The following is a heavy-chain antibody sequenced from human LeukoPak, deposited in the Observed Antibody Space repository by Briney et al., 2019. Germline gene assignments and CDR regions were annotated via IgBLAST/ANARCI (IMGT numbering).Heavy chain of an antibody. Sequence: PGGSLRLSCAASGFTFSSYAMSWVRRAPGKGLEWVSAISGSGGSTYYADSVKGRFTISRDNSKNTLYLQMNSLRAEDTAVYYCAKEEAYYYDSSGYFDYWGQGTLVTVSS. CDR3: AKEEAYYYDSSGYFDY. J-gene: IGHJ4*02. D-gene: IGHD3-22*01. CDR2: ISGSGGST. V-gene: IGHV3-23*01. CDR1: GFTFSSYA.